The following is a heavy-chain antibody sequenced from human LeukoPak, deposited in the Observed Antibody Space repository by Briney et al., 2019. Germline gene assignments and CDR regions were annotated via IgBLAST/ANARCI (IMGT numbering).Heavy chain of an antibody. CDR1: GGSISSYY. J-gene: IGHJ5*02. CDR2: IYYSGST. D-gene: IGHD3-10*01. Sequence: SETLSLTCTVSGGSISSYYWSWIRQPPGKGLEWIGYIYYSGSTNYNPSLKSRVTISVDTSKNQFSLKLSSVTAADTAVYYCARGGYYYGSGSYSWFDPWGQGTLVTVSS. V-gene: IGHV4-59*01. CDR3: ARGGYYYGSGSYSWFDP.